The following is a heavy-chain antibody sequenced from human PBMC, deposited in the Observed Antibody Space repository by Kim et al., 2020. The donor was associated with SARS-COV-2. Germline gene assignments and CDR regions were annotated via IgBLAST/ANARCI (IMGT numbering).Heavy chain of an antibody. CDR3: AHRSVTDFDY. Sequence: SGPTLVKPTQTLTLTCTFSGFSLSTSGVGVGWIRQPPGKALEWLAVIYWDTDKRYRPSLKSRLTITKDTSKNQVVLTMTNMDPVYTATYYCAHRSVTDFDYWGQGSLVTVSS. V-gene: IGHV2-5*02. CDR1: GFSLSTSGVG. D-gene: IGHD4-17*01. J-gene: IGHJ4*02. CDR2: IYWDTDK.